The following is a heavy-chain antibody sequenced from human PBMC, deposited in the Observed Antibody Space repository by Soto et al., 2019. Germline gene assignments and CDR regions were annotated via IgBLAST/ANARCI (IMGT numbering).Heavy chain of an antibody. CDR2: YSGTS. CDR3: ATNPAGGGGRGY. V-gene: IGHV4-59*08. J-gene: IGHJ4*02. D-gene: IGHD3-16*01. CDR1: GASISRDH. Sequence: QVQLQESGPGLVKPSETLSLTCTVAGASISRDHWNWIRQPPGKGLEWIGEYSGTSNYNPSLRSRVTMSEETSNNQVPLKLISVTAADTAVYYCATNPAGGGGRGYWGQGTLVTVSS.